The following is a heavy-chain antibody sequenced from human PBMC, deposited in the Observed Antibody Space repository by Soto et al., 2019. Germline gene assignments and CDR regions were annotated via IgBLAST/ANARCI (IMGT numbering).Heavy chain of an antibody. CDR2: ISYDGRNE. CDR3: ARVRSSWYGAFDI. CDR1: GFTFSTFA. Sequence: GGSLRLSCAASGFTFSTFAMHWVRQAPGKGLEWVAVISYDGRNEYYTDSVKGRFTISRDDSTSTLYVQMNSLRAEDTAVYYCARVRSSWYGAFDIWGQGTMVTVSS. J-gene: IGHJ3*02. V-gene: IGHV3-30*04. D-gene: IGHD6-13*01.